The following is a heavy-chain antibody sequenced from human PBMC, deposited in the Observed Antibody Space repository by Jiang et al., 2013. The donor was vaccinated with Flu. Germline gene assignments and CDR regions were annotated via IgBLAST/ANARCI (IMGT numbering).Heavy chain of an antibody. J-gene: IGHJ3*02. V-gene: IGHV3-7*03. CDR2: IKQDGSEK. CDR3: ARDAPGYYDSSGYSDAFDI. Sequence: TFSSYWMSWVRQAPGKGLEWVANIKQDGSEKYYVDSVKGRFTISRDNAKNSLYLQMNSLRAEDTAVYYCARDAPGYYDSSGYSDAFDIWGQGTMVTVSS. D-gene: IGHD3-22*01. CDR1: TFSSYW.